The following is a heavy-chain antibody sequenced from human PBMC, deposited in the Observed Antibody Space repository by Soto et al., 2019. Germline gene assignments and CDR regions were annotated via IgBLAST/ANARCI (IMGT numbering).Heavy chain of an antibody. V-gene: IGHV3-66*01. CDR1: GFTVSTSQ. D-gene: IGHD1-7*01. Sequence: GGSLRLSCAASGFTVSTSQMTWVRQAPGKGLEWVSVIHSGGDTHYADSVRGRFTISRDNSKNTLYLQMNSLRAEDTAVYYCARSRTGTTYGGMDVWGQGTTVTVSS. CDR3: ARSRTGTTYGGMDV. J-gene: IGHJ6*02. CDR2: IHSGGDT.